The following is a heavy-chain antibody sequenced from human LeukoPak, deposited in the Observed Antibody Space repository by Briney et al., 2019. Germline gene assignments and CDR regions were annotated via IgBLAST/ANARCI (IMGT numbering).Heavy chain of an antibody. CDR1: GYTFTGYY. J-gene: IGHJ4*02. Sequence: ASVKVSCKASGYTFTGYYIHWVRQAPGQGLEWMGRINCNGGGTSYAQKFQGRVTMTRDTSISTAYMELDRLTSDDTAVYYCARGLPFRYYDFWSGLDYWGQGTLVTVSS. V-gene: IGHV1-2*06. D-gene: IGHD3-3*01. CDR3: ARGLPFRYYDFWSGLDY. CDR2: INCNGGGT.